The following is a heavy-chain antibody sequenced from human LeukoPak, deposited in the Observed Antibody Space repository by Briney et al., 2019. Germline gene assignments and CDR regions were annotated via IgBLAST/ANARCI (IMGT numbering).Heavy chain of an antibody. J-gene: IGHJ4*02. CDR2: IIPIFGTA. CDR1: GGTFSSYA. D-gene: IGHD1-14*01. V-gene: IGHV1-69*01. Sequence: GSSVKVSCKASGGTFSSYAISWVRQAPGQGLEWMGGIIPIFGTANYAQKFQGSVTITADESTSTAYMELSSLRSEDTAVYYCASASSSSITSGYFDYWGQGTLVTVSS. CDR3: ASASSSSITSGYFDY.